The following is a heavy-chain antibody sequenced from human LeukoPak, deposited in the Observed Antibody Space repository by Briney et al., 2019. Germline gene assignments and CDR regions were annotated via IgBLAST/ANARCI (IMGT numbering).Heavy chain of an antibody. CDR3: ARGPQYCSDGSCYSYAFDI. J-gene: IGHJ3*02. D-gene: IGHD2-15*01. Sequence: PSETLSLTCTVSGGSISTSYWSWIRQPPGKGLEWIGDIYYSGSTNYNPSLKSRVTISVDTSKNQISLKLSSVTAADTAVYYCARGPQYCSDGSCYSYAFDIWGQGTMVTVSS. V-gene: IGHV4-59*01. CDR2: IYYSGST. CDR1: GGSISTSY.